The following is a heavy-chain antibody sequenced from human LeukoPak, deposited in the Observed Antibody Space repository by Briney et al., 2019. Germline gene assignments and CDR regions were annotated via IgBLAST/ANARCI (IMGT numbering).Heavy chain of an antibody. Sequence: SETLSLTCTVSGGSVSSSSYYWGWIRQPPGKGLEWIRSIYYSGSTYDNPSLKSRVTISVDTSKNQFSLKLSSVTAADTAVYYCASRSGARGYFDYWGQGTLVTVSS. V-gene: IGHV4-39*01. J-gene: IGHJ4*02. CDR1: GGSVSSSSYY. D-gene: IGHD1-26*01. CDR2: IYYSGST. CDR3: ASRSGARGYFDY.